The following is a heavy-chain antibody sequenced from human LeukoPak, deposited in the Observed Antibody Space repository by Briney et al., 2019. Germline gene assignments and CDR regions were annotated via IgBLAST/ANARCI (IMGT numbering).Heavy chain of an antibody. CDR2: IYHSGST. Sequence: NPSQTLSLTCTVSGGSISSGDYYWTWIRQPPGKGLEWIGYIYHSGSTHYNSSLKSRLTISVDTSKNPFSLKLSSVTAADTAVYYCARGLRGVMIRGAITDLNWFDAWGQGTLVIVSS. D-gene: IGHD3-10*01. CDR1: GGSISSGDYY. V-gene: IGHV4-30-4*01. CDR3: ARGLRGVMIRGAITDLNWFDA. J-gene: IGHJ5*02.